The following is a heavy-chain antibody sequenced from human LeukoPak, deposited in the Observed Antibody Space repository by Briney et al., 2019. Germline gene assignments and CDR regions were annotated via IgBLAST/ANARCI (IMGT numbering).Heavy chain of an antibody. V-gene: IGHV4-61*02. D-gene: IGHD3-10*01. Sequence: SETLSLTCTVSGSSISSGSYYWSWIRQPAGKGLEWIGRIYTSGSTNYNPSLKSRVTISVDTSKNQFSLKLSSVTAADTAVYYCARERSSYYGSGRGFDPWGQGTLVTVSS. J-gene: IGHJ5*02. CDR2: IYTSGST. CDR3: ARERSSYYGSGRGFDP. CDR1: GSSISSGSYY.